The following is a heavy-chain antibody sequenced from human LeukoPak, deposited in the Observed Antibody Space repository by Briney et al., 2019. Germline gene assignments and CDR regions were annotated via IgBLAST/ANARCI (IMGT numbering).Heavy chain of an antibody. CDR2: IYTSGSP. CDR3: ARDLSYDFWSGYRGTEYYYYYMDV. Sequence: PSETLSLTRTVSGGSISSYYWSWIRQPAGKGLEWIGRIYTSGSPNYNPSLKSRVTISVDPSKNQFSLKLRSVTAADTAVYYCARDLSYDFWSGYRGTEYYYYYMDVWGKGTTVTVSS. D-gene: IGHD3-3*01. V-gene: IGHV4-4*07. J-gene: IGHJ6*03. CDR1: GGSISSYY.